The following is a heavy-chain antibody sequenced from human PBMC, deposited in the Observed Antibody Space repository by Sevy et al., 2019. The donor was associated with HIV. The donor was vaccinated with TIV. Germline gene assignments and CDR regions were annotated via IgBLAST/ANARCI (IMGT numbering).Heavy chain of an antibody. V-gene: IGHV3-7*01. J-gene: IGHJ4*02. D-gene: IGHD3-22*01. CDR3: ARPYRTDPFYYSGSSGYYYPSYFDN. CDR2: IKQDGSEK. CDR1: GFTFSSYW. Sequence: GGSLRLSCAASGFTFSSYWMTWVRQAPGKGLEWVANIKQDGSEKLYVGSVKGRFTISRDNANNSLFLQMNSLRAEDTAVYYCARPYRTDPFYYSGSSGYYYPSYFDNWGQGTLVTVSS.